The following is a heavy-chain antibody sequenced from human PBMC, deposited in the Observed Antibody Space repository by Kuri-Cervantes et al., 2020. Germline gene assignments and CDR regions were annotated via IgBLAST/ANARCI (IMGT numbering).Heavy chain of an antibody. CDR2: ISYDGSNK. V-gene: IGHV3-30-3*01. D-gene: IGHD3-16*01. CDR3: AKGGSGTS. J-gene: IGHJ5*02. Sequence: GASLKISCAASGFTFSSYAMHWVRQAPGKGLEWVAVISYDGSNKYYADSVKGRFTISRDNSKNTLYLQMNSLRAEDTAVYYCAKGGSGTSWGQGTLVTVSS. CDR1: GFTFSSYA.